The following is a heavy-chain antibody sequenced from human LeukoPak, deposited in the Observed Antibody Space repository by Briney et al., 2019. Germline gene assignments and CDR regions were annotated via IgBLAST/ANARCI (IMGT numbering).Heavy chain of an antibody. CDR1: GYSFTSYW. V-gene: IGHV5-51*01. J-gene: IGHJ3*02. CDR2: IYPGDSDT. Sequence: KNGESLKISCKGSGYSFTSYWIGWVRQMPGKGLEWMGIIYPGDSDTRYSPSFQGQVTISADESISTAYLQWSSLKASDTAMYYCARGRITMIVVVPGAFDIWGQGTMVTVSS. D-gene: IGHD3-22*01. CDR3: ARGRITMIVVVPGAFDI.